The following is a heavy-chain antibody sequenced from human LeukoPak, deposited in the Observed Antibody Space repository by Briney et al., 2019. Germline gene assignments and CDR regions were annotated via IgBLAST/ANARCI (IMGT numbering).Heavy chain of an antibody. D-gene: IGHD1-26*01. Sequence: SVKVSCKASGGTFSSYAISWVRQAPGQGLEWMGRIIPILGIANYAQKFQGRVTITADKSTSTAYMELSSLQASDTAMYYCGMSGDRVPLQDDVFDVWGQGTMVTVST. CDR2: IIPILGIA. J-gene: IGHJ3*01. CDR3: GMSGDRVPLQDDVFDV. V-gene: IGHV1-69*04. CDR1: GGTFSSYA.